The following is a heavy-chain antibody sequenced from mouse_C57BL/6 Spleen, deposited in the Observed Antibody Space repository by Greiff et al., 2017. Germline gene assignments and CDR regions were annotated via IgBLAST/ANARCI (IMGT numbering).Heavy chain of an antibody. CDR3: ARYYYGSRYAMDY. J-gene: IGHJ4*01. CDR1: GYTFTSYW. V-gene: IGHV1-55*01. D-gene: IGHD1-1*01. Sequence: VQLQQSGAELVKPGASVKMSCTASGYTFTSYWITWVKQRPGQGLEWIGDIYPGSGSTNYNEKFKSKATLTVDTSSSTAYMQLSSLTSEDSAVYYCARYYYGSRYAMDYWGQGTSVTVSS. CDR2: IYPGSGST.